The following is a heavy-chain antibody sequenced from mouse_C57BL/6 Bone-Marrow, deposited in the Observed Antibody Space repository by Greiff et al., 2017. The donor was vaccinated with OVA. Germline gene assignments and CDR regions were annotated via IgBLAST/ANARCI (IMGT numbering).Heavy chain of an antibody. J-gene: IGHJ1*03. CDR3: ARNDDSYWYFDV. CDR2: INPNNGGT. D-gene: IGHD2-3*01. CDR1: GYTFTDYN. V-gene: IGHV1-18*01. Sequence: EVQLQQSGPELVKPGASVKIPCKASGYTFTDYNMDWVKQSHGKSLEWIGDINPNNGGTIYNQKFKGKATLTVDKSSNTAYMELRSLTSEDTAVYYCARNDDSYWYFDVWGTGTTVTVSS.